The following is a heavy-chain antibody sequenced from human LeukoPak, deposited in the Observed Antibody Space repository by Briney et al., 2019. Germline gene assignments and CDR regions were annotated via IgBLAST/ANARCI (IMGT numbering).Heavy chain of an antibody. D-gene: IGHD3-22*01. CDR1: GGSISSSSYY. V-gene: IGHV4-39*01. J-gene: IGHJ5*02. Sequence: PSETLSLTCTVSGGSISSSSYYWGWIRQPPGKGLEWIGSIYYSGRTYYNPSLKSRVTISVDTSKNQFSLKLSSVTAADTAVYYCASRWGYYDSSGYYRRNNWFDPWGQGTLVTVSS. CDR2: IYYSGRT. CDR3: ASRWGYYDSSGYYRRNNWFDP.